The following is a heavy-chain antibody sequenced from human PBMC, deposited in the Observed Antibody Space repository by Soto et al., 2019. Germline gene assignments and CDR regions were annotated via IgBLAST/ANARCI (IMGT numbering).Heavy chain of an antibody. V-gene: IGHV1-46*01. CDR1: GYTFTSYY. CDR2: INPSGGST. CDR3: ARYCSSTSCAVGKYYFDY. Sequence: VSVKLSCKASGYTFTSYYMHWVRQAPRQGLEWMGIINPSGGSTSYAQKFQGRVTMTRDTSTSTVYMELSSLRSEDTAVYYCARYCSSTSCAVGKYYFDYWGQGTLVTVSS. D-gene: IGHD2-2*01. J-gene: IGHJ4*02.